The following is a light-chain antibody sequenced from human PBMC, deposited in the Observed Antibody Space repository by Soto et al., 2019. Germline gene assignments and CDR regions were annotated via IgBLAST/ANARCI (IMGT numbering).Light chain of an antibody. CDR3: QQYGRSPPEFT. CDR1: QSVSSNY. V-gene: IGKV3-20*01. CDR2: GAS. Sequence: EIVLTQSPGILSLSPGERATLSCRASQSVSSNYLAWYQQKPGQAPRLLIYGASFRATGIPDRFSGSGSGTDFTLIISRLEPEDFAVYYCQQYGRSPPEFTFGPGTKVDIK. J-gene: IGKJ3*01.